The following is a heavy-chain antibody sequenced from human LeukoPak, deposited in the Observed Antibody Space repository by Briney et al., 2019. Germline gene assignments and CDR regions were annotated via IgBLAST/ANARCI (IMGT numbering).Heavy chain of an antibody. Sequence: SETLSLTCTVSGGSISSYYWSLIRQPARKGLEWIGRIYTSGSTNYNPSLKSRVTMSVDTSKNQFSLKLSSVTAADTAVYYCARGLFNYGAFDIWGQGTMVTVSS. D-gene: IGHD4-17*01. J-gene: IGHJ3*02. CDR1: GGSISSYY. CDR3: ARGLFNYGAFDI. CDR2: IYTSGST. V-gene: IGHV4-4*07.